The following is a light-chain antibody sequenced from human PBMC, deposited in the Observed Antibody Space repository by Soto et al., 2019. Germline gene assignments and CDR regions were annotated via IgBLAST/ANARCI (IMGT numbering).Light chain of an antibody. CDR1: QSISRW. CDR3: KQYNDYPWT. Sequence: DIQMTQSPSTLSASVGDRVTITCRASQSISRWLAWYQQKPGKVPKLLIYKASGLNSGVPSRFSGSGSGTEFTLKIRRMKTDEFATYDCKQYNDYPWTVGKVTKGEIK. J-gene: IGKJ1*01. V-gene: IGKV1-5*03. CDR2: KAS.